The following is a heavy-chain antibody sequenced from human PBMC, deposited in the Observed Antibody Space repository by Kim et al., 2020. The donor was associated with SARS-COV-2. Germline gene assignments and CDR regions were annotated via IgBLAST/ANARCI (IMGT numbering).Heavy chain of an antibody. CDR1: GFTFDDYA. D-gene: IGHD5-18*01. Sequence: GGSLILSCAASGFTFDDYAMHWVRQAPGKGLEWVSGISWNSGSIGYADSVKGRFTISRDNAKNSLYLQMNSLRAEDTALYYCARQLPDHWGQGTLVTVSS. J-gene: IGHJ4*02. V-gene: IGHV3-9*01. CDR3: ARQLPDH. CDR2: ISWNSGSI.